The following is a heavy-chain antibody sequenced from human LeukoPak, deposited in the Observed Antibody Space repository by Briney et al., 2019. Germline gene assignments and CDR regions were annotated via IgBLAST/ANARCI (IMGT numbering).Heavy chain of an antibody. D-gene: IGHD3-22*01. V-gene: IGHV1-46*01. CDR3: ARGGYYYDSRGNFDH. CDR2: IDSRGGST. J-gene: IGHJ4*02. Sequence: GASVKVSCKASGYTFTAYYMHWVRQAPGQGLEWMGIIDSRGGSTSYAQKFQGRVTMTRDTSTGTVYMELSSLRSEDTAVYYCARGGYYYDSRGNFDHWGQGTLVTVSS. CDR1: GYTFTAYY.